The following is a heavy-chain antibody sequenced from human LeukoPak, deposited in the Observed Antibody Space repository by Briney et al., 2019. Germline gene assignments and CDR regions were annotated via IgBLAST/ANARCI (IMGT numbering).Heavy chain of an antibody. J-gene: IGHJ4*02. CDR2: ISGSGDNT. V-gene: IGHV3-23*01. CDR1: GFTFSSYA. CDR3: AKGSYYDSSGSFYFDY. D-gene: IGHD3-22*01. Sequence: QAGGSLRLSCAASGFTFSSYAMSWVRQAPGKGLECVSGISGSGDNTYYADSVKGRFTISRDNSKNTLYVQVNSLVTEDTAAYYCAKGSYYDSSGSFYFDYWGQGTLVTVSS.